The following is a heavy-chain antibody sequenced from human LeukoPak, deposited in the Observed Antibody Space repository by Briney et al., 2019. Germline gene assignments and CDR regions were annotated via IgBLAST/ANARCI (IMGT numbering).Heavy chain of an antibody. CDR3: ARATVVVVTAIAFDI. D-gene: IGHD2-21*02. V-gene: IGHV4-4*02. Sequence: PSETLSLTCAVSGGSISSSNWWSWVRQPPGKGLEWIGEIYHSGSTNYNPSLKSRVTISVDKSKNQFSLKLSSVTAADTAVYYCARATVVVVTAIAFDIWGQGTMVTVSS. CDR1: GGSISSSNW. J-gene: IGHJ3*02. CDR2: IYHSGST.